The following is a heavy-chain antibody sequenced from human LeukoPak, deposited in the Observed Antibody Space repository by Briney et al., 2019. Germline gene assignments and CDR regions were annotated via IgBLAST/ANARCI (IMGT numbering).Heavy chain of an antibody. CDR3: AKPIVVVPAADRNMDV. D-gene: IGHD2-2*01. CDR1: GFTFSSYA. Sequence: GGSLRLSCAASGFTFSSYAMSWVRQAPGKGLEWVSAISGSGGSTYYADSVKGRFTISRDNSKNTLYLQMNSLRAEDTTVYYCAKPIVVVPAADRNMDVWGKGTTVTVSS. CDR2: ISGSGGST. J-gene: IGHJ6*03. V-gene: IGHV3-23*01.